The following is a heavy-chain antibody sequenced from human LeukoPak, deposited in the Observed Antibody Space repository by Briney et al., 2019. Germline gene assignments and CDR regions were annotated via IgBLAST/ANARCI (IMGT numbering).Heavy chain of an antibody. Sequence: SETLSLTCAVYSRSFSAYYWTWIRQPPGKGLEWIGGVSHSGTTNYNPSLKSRVTISVDTSQNQFSLTLTSVTAADTAIYYCAGLRGYKYGSYYWGQGTLVTVSS. CDR2: VSHSGTT. D-gene: IGHD5-18*01. J-gene: IGHJ4*02. V-gene: IGHV4-34*01. CDR3: AGLRGYKYGSYY. CDR1: SRSFSAYY.